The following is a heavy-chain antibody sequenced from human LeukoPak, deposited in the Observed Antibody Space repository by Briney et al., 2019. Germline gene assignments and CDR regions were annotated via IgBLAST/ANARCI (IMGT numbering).Heavy chain of an antibody. CDR1: GYTFTGYY. D-gene: IGHD6-13*01. Sequence: GASVKVSCKASGYTFTGYYMHWVRQAPGQGLEWMGWINPNSGGTNYAQKFQGRVTITTDESTSTAYMELSSLRSEDTAVYYCARERKGMIAAAGRVWFDPWGQGTLVTVSS. V-gene: IGHV1-2*02. J-gene: IGHJ5*02. CDR2: INPNSGGT. CDR3: ARERKGMIAAAGRVWFDP.